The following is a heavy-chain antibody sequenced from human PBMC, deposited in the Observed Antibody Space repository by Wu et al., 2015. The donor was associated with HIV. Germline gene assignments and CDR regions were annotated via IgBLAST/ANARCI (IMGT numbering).Heavy chain of an antibody. Sequence: QVQLVQSGAEVKKPGASVKVSCKASGYTFTGYYMHWVRQAPGQGLEWMGWINPNSGGTNYAQKFQGRVTMTRDTSISTAYMELSRLRSDDTAVYYCASSAVSDCSSTSCYSGKGYCSGGSCYAGAFDIWGQGTNGHRLF. CDR1: GYTFTGYY. V-gene: IGHV1-2*02. CDR2: INPNSGGT. D-gene: IGHD2-15*01. J-gene: IGHJ3*02. CDR3: ASSAVSDCSSTSCYSGKGYCSGGSCYAGAFDI.